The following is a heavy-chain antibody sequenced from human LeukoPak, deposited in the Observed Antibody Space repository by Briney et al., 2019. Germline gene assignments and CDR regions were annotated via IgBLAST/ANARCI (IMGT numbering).Heavy chain of an antibody. Sequence: ASVKVSCKASGYTFTGYYMHWVRQAPGQGLEWMGGIIPIFGTANYAQKFQGRVTITADESTSTAYMELSSLRSEDTAVYYCARDPGVVNPRFDYWGQGTLVTVSS. CDR3: ARDPGVVNPRFDY. CDR1: GYTFTGYY. V-gene: IGHV1-69*13. CDR2: IIPIFGTA. D-gene: IGHD3-22*01. J-gene: IGHJ4*02.